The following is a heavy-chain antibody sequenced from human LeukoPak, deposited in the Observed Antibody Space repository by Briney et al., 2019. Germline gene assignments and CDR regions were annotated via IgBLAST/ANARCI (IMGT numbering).Heavy chain of an antibody. Sequence: SETLSLTCTVSGGSMSSDYWTWIRQPAGKGLEWIGRIYTSGTTNYNPSLKSRVTMSVDTSKDQFSLRVSSVTAADTAVYYCARNVAGSFDYWGQGTLVTVSS. CDR2: IYTSGTT. V-gene: IGHV4-4*07. J-gene: IGHJ4*02. CDR3: ARNVAGSFDY. D-gene: IGHD1-1*01. CDR1: GGSMSSDY.